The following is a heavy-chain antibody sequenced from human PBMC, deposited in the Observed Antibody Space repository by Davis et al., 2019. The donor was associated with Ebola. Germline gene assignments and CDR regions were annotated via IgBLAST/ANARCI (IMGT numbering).Heavy chain of an antibody. Sequence: PSETLSLTCTVSGGSISSYYWGWIRQPPGKGLEWIGSIYYSGSTYYNPSLKSRVTISVDTSKNQISLELSSVTTADTAVYYCAREPAAVPRRAYDIWGQGTMVTVSS. D-gene: IGHD6-13*01. CDR1: GGSISSYY. J-gene: IGHJ3*02. CDR3: AREPAAVPRRAYDI. CDR2: IYYSGST. V-gene: IGHV4-39*02.